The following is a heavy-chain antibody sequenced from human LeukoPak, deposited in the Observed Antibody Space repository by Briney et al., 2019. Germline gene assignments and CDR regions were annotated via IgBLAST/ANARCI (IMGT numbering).Heavy chain of an antibody. V-gene: IGHV3-30*18. CDR1: GFTFSSYG. J-gene: IGHJ4*02. CDR2: ISYDGSNK. CDR3: AKNPLGYCSGGSCSYFGY. Sequence: PGGSLRLSCAASGFTFSSYGMHWVRQAPGKGLEWVAVISYDGSNKYYADSVKGRFTISRDNSKNTLYLQMNSLRAEDTAVYYCAKNPLGYCSGGSCSYFGYWGQGTLVTVSS. D-gene: IGHD2-15*01.